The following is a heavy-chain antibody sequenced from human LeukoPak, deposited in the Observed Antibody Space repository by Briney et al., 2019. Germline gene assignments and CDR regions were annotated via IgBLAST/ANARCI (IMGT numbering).Heavy chain of an antibody. Sequence: PGGSLRLSCAASGLTLSGFAMHWVRQAPGQGLDYVAAISGDGGTTYYAKSVKGRFTISRDNSKKTLSLQMGSLRPEDSAIYYCARESHQKRESYYYDCWGQGTVVTVSS. CDR3: ARESHQKRESYYYDC. J-gene: IGHJ4*02. CDR2: ISGDGGTT. V-gene: IGHV3-64*01. D-gene: IGHD3-16*01. CDR1: GLTLSGFA.